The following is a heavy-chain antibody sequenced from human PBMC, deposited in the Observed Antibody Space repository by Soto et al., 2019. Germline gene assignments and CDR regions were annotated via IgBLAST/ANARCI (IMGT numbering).Heavy chain of an antibody. Sequence: GGSLRLSCAASGFTFSSYAMSWVRQAPGKGLEWVSSISSSSGYIYYADSVKGRFTISRDNAKNSLYLQMNSLRAEDTAVYYCAREIPGIAAAGPWFDPWGQGTLVTVSS. CDR1: GFTFSSYA. CDR2: ISSSSGYI. J-gene: IGHJ5*02. D-gene: IGHD6-13*01. CDR3: AREIPGIAAAGPWFDP. V-gene: IGHV3-21*01.